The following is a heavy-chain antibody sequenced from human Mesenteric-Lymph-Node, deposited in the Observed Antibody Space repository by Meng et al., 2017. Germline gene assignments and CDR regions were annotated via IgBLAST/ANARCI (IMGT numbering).Heavy chain of an antibody. V-gene: IGHV3-7*01. Sequence: GESLKISCAASGFTFSSYWMSWVRQAPGKGLEWVANIIQGGNEKYYLDSVKDRFTTSRDNAKSSLYLQMNSLRAEDTAVYYCARGAGTYVYWGQGALVTVSS. CDR2: IIQGGNEK. CDR3: ARGAGTYVY. D-gene: IGHD3-10*01. J-gene: IGHJ4*02. CDR1: GFTFSSYW.